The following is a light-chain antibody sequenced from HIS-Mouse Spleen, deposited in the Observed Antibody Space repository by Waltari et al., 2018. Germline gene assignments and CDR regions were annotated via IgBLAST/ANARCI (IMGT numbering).Light chain of an antibody. Sequence: SYELTQPPSVSVSPGQTARITCSGDALPKQYAYWYQQKPGQAPVLVIYKDSERPSGIPERFSGSSAGTPVTLTISGVQAEDEADYYCQSADSSGTYSVVFGGGTKLTVL. CDR3: QSADSSGTYSVV. CDR2: KDS. J-gene: IGLJ2*01. V-gene: IGLV3-25*03. CDR1: ALPKQY.